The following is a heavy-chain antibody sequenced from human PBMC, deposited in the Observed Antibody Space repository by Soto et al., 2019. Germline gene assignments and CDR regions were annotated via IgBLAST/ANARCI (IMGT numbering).Heavy chain of an antibody. CDR3: ARDQSTYNWNVSGGYYYSYGMDV. CDR1: GYTFTSYD. Sequence: ASVKVSCKASGYTFTSYDINWVRQATGQGLEWMGWMNPNSGSTNYAQKFQGRVTMTRNTSISTAYMELSRLRSDDTAVYYCARDQSTYNWNVSGGYYYSYGMDVWGQGTTVTVS. D-gene: IGHD1-1*01. CDR2: MNPNSGST. V-gene: IGHV1-8*01. J-gene: IGHJ6*02.